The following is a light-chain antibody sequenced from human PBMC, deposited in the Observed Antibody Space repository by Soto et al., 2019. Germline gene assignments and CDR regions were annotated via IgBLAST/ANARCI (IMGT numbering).Light chain of an antibody. CDR1: QSVSSSY. CDR2: GAS. J-gene: IGKJ4*01. V-gene: IGKV3-20*01. CDR3: QQYGSSPLT. Sequence: DNVLTQSPGTLSLSPGERATLSCRASQSVSSSYLAWYQQKPGQAPRLLIYGASSRATGIPDRFSGSGSGTDVTLTISRLEPEDFAVYYCQQYGSSPLTFGGGTKVEIK.